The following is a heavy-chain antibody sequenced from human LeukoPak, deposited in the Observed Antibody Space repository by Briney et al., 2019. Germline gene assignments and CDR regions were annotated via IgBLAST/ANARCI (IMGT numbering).Heavy chain of an antibody. Sequence: SETLSLTRAVYGGSFSGYYWSWIRQPPGKGLEWIGEINHSGSTNYNPSLKSRVTISVDTSKNQFSLKLSSVTAADTAVYYCARVSLADCSSTSCYTHFDYWGQGTLVTVSS. J-gene: IGHJ4*02. CDR2: INHSGST. CDR3: ARVSLADCSSTSCYTHFDY. D-gene: IGHD2-2*02. V-gene: IGHV4-34*01. CDR1: GGSFSGYY.